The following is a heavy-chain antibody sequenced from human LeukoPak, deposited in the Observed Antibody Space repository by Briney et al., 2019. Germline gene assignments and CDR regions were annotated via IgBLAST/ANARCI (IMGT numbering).Heavy chain of an antibody. CDR2: FDPEDGET. CDR3: ATDRVLWFGESHHWFDP. Sequence: ASVKVSCKVSGYTLTELSMHWVRQAPGKGPEWMGGFDPEDGETIYAQKFQGRVTMTEDTSTDTAYMELSSLRSEDTAVYYCATDRVLWFGESHHWFDPWGQGTLVTVSS. D-gene: IGHD3-10*01. V-gene: IGHV1-24*01. J-gene: IGHJ5*02. CDR1: GYTLTELS.